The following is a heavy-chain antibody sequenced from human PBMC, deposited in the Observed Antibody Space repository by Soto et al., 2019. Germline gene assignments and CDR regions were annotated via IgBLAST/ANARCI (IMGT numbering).Heavy chain of an antibody. V-gene: IGHV4-30-2*01. CDR3: AGASWSNWFDP. CDR2: IYHSGST. Sequence: QLQLQESGSGLVKPSQTLSLTCDVSGGSISSGGYSWSWIRQPPGKGLEWIGYIYHSGSTYYNPSLKSRVTISVDRSKNQFSLKLSSVTAADTAVYYCAGASWSNWFDPWGQGTLVTVSS. J-gene: IGHJ5*02. CDR1: GGSISSGGYS.